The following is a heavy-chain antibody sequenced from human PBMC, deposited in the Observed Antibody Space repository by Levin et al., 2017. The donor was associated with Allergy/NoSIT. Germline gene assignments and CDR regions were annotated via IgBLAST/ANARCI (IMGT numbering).Heavy chain of an antibody. D-gene: IGHD4-17*01. Sequence: GESLKISCAASGFTFSSYAMHWVRQAPGKGLEWVAVISYDGSNKYYADSVKGRFTISRDNSKNTLYLQMNSLRAEDTAVYYCAREDGRYYGDYGVELYYYYYGMDVWGQGTTVTVSS. J-gene: IGHJ6*02. CDR3: AREDGRYYGDYGVELYYYYYGMDV. V-gene: IGHV3-30-3*01. CDR1: GFTFSSYA. CDR2: ISYDGSNK.